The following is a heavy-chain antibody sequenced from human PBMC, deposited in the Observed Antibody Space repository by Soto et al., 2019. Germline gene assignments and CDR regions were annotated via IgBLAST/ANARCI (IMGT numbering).Heavy chain of an antibody. Sequence: PGGSLRLSCAASGFTFSSYGMHWVRQAPGKGLEWVAVISYDGSNKYYADSVKGRFTISRDNSKNTLYLQMNSLRAEDTAVYYCATAGRIRVYNNWFDPWGQGTLVTVSS. V-gene: IGHV3-30*03. J-gene: IGHJ5*02. CDR3: ATAGRIRVYNNWFDP. CDR1: GFTFSSYG. CDR2: ISYDGSNK. D-gene: IGHD6-13*01.